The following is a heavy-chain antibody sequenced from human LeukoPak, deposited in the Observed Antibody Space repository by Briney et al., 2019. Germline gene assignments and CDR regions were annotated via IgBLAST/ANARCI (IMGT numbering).Heavy chain of an antibody. D-gene: IGHD6-19*01. CDR2: ISAYNGNT. CDR3: ARVGIAVAGNLYYFDY. J-gene: IGHJ4*02. CDR1: GGTFSSYA. Sequence: VASVKVSCKASGGTFSSYAISWVRQAPGQGLEWMGWISAYNGNTNYAQKLQGRVTMTTDTSTSTAYMELRSLRSDDTAVYYCARVGIAVAGNLYYFDYWGQGTLVTVSS. V-gene: IGHV1-18*01.